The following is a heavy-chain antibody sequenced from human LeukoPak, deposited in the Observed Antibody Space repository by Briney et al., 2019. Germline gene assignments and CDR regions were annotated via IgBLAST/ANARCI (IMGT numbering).Heavy chain of an antibody. D-gene: IGHD1-26*01. CDR1: GGSVSRGSYY. J-gene: IGHJ1*01. CDR2: IHHSGTT. CDR3: ARGRLGANH. V-gene: IGHV4-61*01. Sequence: SETQCFTCTVSGGSVSRGSYYWSWTRQPPGKGLEWIGYIHHSGTTNYSPSLKSRVTISVDMSKNQFFLNLTSVTAADTAVYYCARGRLGANHWGQGTLVTVSS.